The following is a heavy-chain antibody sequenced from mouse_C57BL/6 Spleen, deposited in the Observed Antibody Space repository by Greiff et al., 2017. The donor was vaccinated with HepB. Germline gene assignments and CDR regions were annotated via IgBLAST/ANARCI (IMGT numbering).Heavy chain of an antibody. CDR3: VRSRGYSNYYAMDY. CDR1: GFTFNTYA. V-gene: IGHV10-3*01. J-gene: IGHJ4*01. D-gene: IGHD2-5*01. Sequence: GESGGGLVQPQGSLKLSCAASGFTFNTYAMHWVRQAPGKGLEWVARIRSKSSNYATYYADSVKDRFTISRDDSQSMLYLQMNNLKTEETSMYYCVRSRGYSNYYAMDYWGQGTSVTVSS. CDR2: IRSKSSNYAT.